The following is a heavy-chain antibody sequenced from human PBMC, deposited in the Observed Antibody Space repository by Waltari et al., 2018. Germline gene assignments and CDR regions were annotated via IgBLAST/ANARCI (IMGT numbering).Heavy chain of an antibody. J-gene: IGHJ6*02. CDR1: GFTFSRYW. V-gene: IGHV3-74*01. CDR3: ARVATKTYSSPVPGRPYYYGMDV. D-gene: IGHD6-13*01. CDR2: INRYGSST. Sequence: EEQLVESGGGLVQPGESLRLSCAASGFTFSRYWMDWVRQAPGKGLVGVSRINRYGSSTIHADSVKGRCTISRGNAKNTLDVQMSRLRAEDTAVYYCARVATKTYSSPVPGRPYYYGMDVWGQGTTVSVS.